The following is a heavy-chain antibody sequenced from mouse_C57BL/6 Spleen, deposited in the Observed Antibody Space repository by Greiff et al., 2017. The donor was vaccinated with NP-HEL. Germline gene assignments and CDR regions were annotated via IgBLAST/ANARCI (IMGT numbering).Heavy chain of an antibody. J-gene: IGHJ3*01. Sequence: VQLQQSGAELVKPGASVKLSCTASGFNIKDYYMHWVKQRTEQGLEWIGRIDPEDGETKYAPNFQGKATITADTASNTAYLQLISLTSEDTAVYYCAPDWAYWGQGTLVTVSA. CDR2: IDPEDGET. CDR3: APDWAY. CDR1: GFNIKDYY. V-gene: IGHV14-2*01.